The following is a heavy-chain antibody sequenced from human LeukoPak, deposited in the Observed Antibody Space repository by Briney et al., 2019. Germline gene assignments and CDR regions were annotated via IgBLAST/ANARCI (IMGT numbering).Heavy chain of an antibody. CDR3: ARSSLGEGENY. CDR2: IYYSGST. Sequence: SETLSLTCTVSGGPISSYYWSWIRRPSGKGLEWIGYIYYSGSTNYNPSLKSRVTISVDTSKNQFSLKLSSVTAADTAVYYCARSSLGEGENYWGQGTLVTVSS. J-gene: IGHJ4*02. D-gene: IGHD3-16*01. CDR1: GGPISSYY. V-gene: IGHV4-59*01.